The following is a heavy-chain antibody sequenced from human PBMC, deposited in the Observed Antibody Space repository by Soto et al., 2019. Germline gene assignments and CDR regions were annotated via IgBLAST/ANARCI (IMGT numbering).Heavy chain of an antibody. V-gene: IGHV4-31*03. CDR3: ARVGPWVPYYYDSSPYTFENWFDP. Sequence: TLYRTCTVSGVSISSGGYYWSWIRQHPGKCLEWIGYIYYSGSTYYNPSLNSRVTLSIDMTNNHVSLILNSVTAADTAVYYCARVGPWVPYYYDSSPYTFENWFDPWGQGTLVTVSS. CDR1: GVSISSGGYY. CDR2: IYYSGST. J-gene: IGHJ5*02. D-gene: IGHD3-22*01.